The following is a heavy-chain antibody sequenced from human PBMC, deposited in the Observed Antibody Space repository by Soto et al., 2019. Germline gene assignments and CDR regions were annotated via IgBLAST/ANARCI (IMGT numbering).Heavy chain of an antibody. CDR2: IYDSGSS. CDR3: AREKGYISGPKNFDY. D-gene: IGHD5-12*01. V-gene: IGHV4-30-4*01. J-gene: IGHJ4*02. CDR1: GASISSADYF. Sequence: SETLSLTCTVSGASISSADYFWRWIRQSPGKGLEWIGYIYDSGSSYYNPSLRSRVTMSVDTSKNQFSLKLSSVTAADTAVYYCAREKGYISGPKNFDYWGQGTLVTVSS.